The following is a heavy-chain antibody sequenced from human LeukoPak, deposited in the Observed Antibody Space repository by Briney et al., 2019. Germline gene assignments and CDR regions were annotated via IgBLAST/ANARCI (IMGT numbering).Heavy chain of an antibody. D-gene: IGHD3-10*01. V-gene: IGHV3-21*01. Sequence: PGGSLRLSCAASGFTFSSYSMNWVRQAPGKGLEWVSSISSSSSYIYYADSVKGRFTISRDNAKNSLYLQMNSLRAEDTAVYYCAGMVRGVITRYGMDVWGQGTTATVSS. CDR1: GFTFSSYS. CDR2: ISSSSSYI. CDR3: AGMVRGVITRYGMDV. J-gene: IGHJ6*02.